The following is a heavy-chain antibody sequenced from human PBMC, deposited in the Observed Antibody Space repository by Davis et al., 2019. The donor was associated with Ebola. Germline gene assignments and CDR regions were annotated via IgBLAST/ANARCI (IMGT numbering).Heavy chain of an antibody. CDR2: IDPKSGGG. J-gene: IGHJ4*02. CDR3: MRELHGGEFNY. D-gene: IGHD3-16*01. Sequence: ASVKVSCKASGYTFTGYYIHWVRQAPGQGLEWMGWIDPKSGGGNYAPRFQGRVTMTTDTSISTAYMDLSSPRSDDTAVFYCMRELHGGEFNYWGQGTLVTVSS. CDR1: GYTFTGYY. V-gene: IGHV1-2*02.